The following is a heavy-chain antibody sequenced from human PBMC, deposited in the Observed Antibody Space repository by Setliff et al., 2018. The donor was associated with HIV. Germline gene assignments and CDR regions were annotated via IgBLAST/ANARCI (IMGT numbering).Heavy chain of an antibody. D-gene: IGHD3-22*01. Sequence: GGSLRLSCAPSGFTVSSNYMTWVRQAPGKGLEWVSVIYSNANTLYADSVKGRFTSSRDNSKNTLYLQMNTLRPEDTAVYFCARVRLYNSALDYWGQGTLVTVSS. J-gene: IGHJ4*02. CDR2: IYSNANT. CDR1: GFTVSSNY. V-gene: IGHV3-66*02. CDR3: ARVRLYNSALDY.